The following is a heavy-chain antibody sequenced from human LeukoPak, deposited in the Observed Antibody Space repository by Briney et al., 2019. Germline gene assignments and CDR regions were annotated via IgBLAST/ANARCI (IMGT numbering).Heavy chain of an antibody. CDR2: IYYSGST. CDR1: GGSISSSSYY. CDR3: ARGKGRVRGVITPPYYYGMDV. D-gene: IGHD3-10*01. V-gene: IGHV4-39*01. Sequence: SETLSLTCTVSGGSISSSSYYWGWIRQPPGKGLEWIGSIYYSGSTYYNPSLKSRVTISVDTSKNQFSLKLSSVTAADTAVYYCARGKGRVRGVITPPYYYGMDVWGQGTTVTVSS. J-gene: IGHJ6*02.